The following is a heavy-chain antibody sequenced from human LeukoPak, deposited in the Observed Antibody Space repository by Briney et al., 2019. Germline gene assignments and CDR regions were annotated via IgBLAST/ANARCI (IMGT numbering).Heavy chain of an antibody. CDR1: VFTFSTYN. J-gene: IGHJ4*02. CDR3: TRDLRSNY. Sequence: RGSLRLSCTASVFTFSTYNMNWVRPAPGKGLEWVSYISSSSSVIYYAASVRGRFTISRDNAKNSLSLQMNSLRDEGSAVYYCTRDLRSNYWGQGTLVSVAS. CDR2: ISSSSSVI. V-gene: IGHV3-48*02. D-gene: IGHD3/OR15-3a*01.